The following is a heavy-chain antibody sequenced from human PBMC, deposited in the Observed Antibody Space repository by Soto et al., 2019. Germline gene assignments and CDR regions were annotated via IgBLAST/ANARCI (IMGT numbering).Heavy chain of an antibody. Sequence: SQTLSLTCAVYGGSFSGYYWSWIRQPPGKGLEWIGEINHSGSTNYNPALKSRVTISVGTSKNQFSLKLSSVTAADTAVYYCARAPGSYWGQGTLVTVSS. CDR1: GGSFSGYY. J-gene: IGHJ4*02. CDR3: ARAPGSY. CDR2: INHSGST. V-gene: IGHV4-34*01.